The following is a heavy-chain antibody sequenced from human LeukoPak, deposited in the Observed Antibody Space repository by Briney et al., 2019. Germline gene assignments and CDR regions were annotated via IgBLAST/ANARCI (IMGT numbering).Heavy chain of an antibody. Sequence: GGSLRLSCIASGVAIGSSWMSWVRQSPGKRLEWVGNLNPGGSVQNSVDSVKGRFTISRANAKNALYLQMNNLRADDTAVYYCAPTFPYCSEDNCALGGRGTLVTVSS. D-gene: IGHD2-15*01. V-gene: IGHV3-7*01. CDR3: APTFPYCSEDNCAL. J-gene: IGHJ2*01. CDR1: GVAIGSSW. CDR2: LNPGGSVQ.